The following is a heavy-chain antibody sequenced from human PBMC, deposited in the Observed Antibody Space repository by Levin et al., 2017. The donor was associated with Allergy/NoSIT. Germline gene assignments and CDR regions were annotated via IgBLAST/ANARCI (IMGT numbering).Heavy chain of an antibody. CDR3: TLKFDS. J-gene: IGHJ4*02. CDR1: GYSFPTYW. CDR2: IYPRDSDT. V-gene: IGHV5-51*01. Sequence: GGSLRLSCQTSGYSFPTYWIGWVRQMPGQGLEWMGLIYPRDSDTRYNPSFQGQITISADTSISTAYLQWHSLKASDSAIYFCTLKFDSWGQGTLLTVSS.